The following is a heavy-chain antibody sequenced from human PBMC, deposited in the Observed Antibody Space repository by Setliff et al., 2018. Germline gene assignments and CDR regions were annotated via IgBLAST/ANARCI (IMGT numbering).Heavy chain of an antibody. D-gene: IGHD4-17*01. J-gene: IGHJ3*01. V-gene: IGHV3-15*01. CDR1: GFTFSDAW. Sequence: GSLRLSCAATGFTFSDAWMSWVRQAPGKGLEWVGRITKKTDGGTIDYAAPVRGRFTISRDDSKNTLYLQMNSLKTEDTAVYYCSTRKDYVVPWGQGTMVTVSS. CDR2: ITKKTDGGTI. CDR3: STRKDYVVP.